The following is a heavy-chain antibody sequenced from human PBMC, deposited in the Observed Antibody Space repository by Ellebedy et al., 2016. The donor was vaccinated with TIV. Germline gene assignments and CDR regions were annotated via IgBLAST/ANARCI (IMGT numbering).Heavy chain of an antibody. CDR2: ISSSSNSK. V-gene: IGHV3-48*02. CDR1: GFSFNTYA. CDR3: ARDPFGPSNLDY. D-gene: IGHD3-10*01. Sequence: PGGSLRLSCAASGFSFNTYAMNWVRQAPGKGLELVSYISSSSNSKYYADSVKGRFTISRDNANNSLYLQMNSLRDDDTAVYYCARDPFGPSNLDYWGQGTLVTVSS. J-gene: IGHJ4*02.